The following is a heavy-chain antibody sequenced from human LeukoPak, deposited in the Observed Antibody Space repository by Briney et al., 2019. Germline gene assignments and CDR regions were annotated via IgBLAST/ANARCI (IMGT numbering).Heavy chain of an antibody. D-gene: IGHD1-1*01. CDR3: ARVGDWNDLVY. J-gene: IGHJ4*02. CDR2: IHYSGLT. CDR1: GGSVNGYY. Sequence: SETLSLTCTVSGGSVNGYYWNWIRQAPGKGLEWVGFIHYSGLTVYSPSLQSRVSMSVDTSRNQFSLYLSSVTAADTAMYYCARVGDWNDLVYWGQGTLVTVSS. V-gene: IGHV4-59*02.